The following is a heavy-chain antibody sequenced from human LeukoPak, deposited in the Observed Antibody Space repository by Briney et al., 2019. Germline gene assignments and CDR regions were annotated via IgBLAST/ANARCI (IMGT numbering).Heavy chain of an antibody. Sequence: GGPLRLSCGASGLPLSYAWLSRVPRAPGKGVEGVGRIKSKSDGETTDYASPVKGRFTISRDDSKNPLYLQMNSLKSDETAVYYCTTGNYWGQGTLVTVSS. J-gene: IGHJ4*02. V-gene: IGHV3-15*01. CDR2: IKSKSDGETT. CDR1: GLPLSYAW. CDR3: TTGNY.